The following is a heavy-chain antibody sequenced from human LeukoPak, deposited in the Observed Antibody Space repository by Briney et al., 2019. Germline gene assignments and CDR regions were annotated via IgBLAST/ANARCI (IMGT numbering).Heavy chain of an antibody. CDR2: IYYSGST. CDR1: GGSISSYY. J-gene: IGHJ4*02. V-gene: IGHV4-59*01. Sequence: SETLSLTCTVSGGSISSYYWSWIRQPPGKGLEWIGYIYYSGSTIYNPSLKSRVTISVDTSKNQFSLKLSSVTAADTAVYYRARGYSGYDYFDYWGQGTLVTVSS. D-gene: IGHD5-12*01. CDR3: ARGYSGYDYFDY.